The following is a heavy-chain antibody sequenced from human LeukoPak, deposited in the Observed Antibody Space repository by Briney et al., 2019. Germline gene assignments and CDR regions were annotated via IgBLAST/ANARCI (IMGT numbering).Heavy chain of an antibody. V-gene: IGHV1-46*01. CDR2: INPSGGST. CDR1: GYTFTGYY. D-gene: IGHD3-22*01. CDR3: ATSFDYYDSSGYYSPGSFQH. Sequence: GASVKVSCKASGYTFTGYYMHWVRQAPGQGLEWMGIINPSGGSTSYAQKFQGRVTMTRDTSTSTVYMELSSLRSEDTAVYYCATSFDYYDSSGYYSPGSFQHWGQGTLVTVSS. J-gene: IGHJ1*01.